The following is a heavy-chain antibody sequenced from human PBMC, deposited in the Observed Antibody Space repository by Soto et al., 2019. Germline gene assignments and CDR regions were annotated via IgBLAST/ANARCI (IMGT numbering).Heavy chain of an antibody. V-gene: IGHV3-11*06. D-gene: IGHD5-18*01. J-gene: IGHJ4*02. Sequence: PGGSLRLSCAASGFTFSDYYMSWTRQAPGKGLEWVSYISSSSSYTNYADSVKGRFTISRDNAKNSLYLQMNSLRAEDTAVYYCARDTAMVNDYFDYWGQGTLVTVSS. CDR2: ISSSSSYT. CDR1: GFTFSDYY. CDR3: ARDTAMVNDYFDY.